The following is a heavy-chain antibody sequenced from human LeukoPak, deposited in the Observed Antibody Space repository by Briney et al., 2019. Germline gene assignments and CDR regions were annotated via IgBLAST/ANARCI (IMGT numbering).Heavy chain of an antibody. CDR3: ARGGAYYYGAGYL. CDR2: INPNSGGT. D-gene: IGHD3-10*01. Sequence: ASVKVSCKASGYTFTGYYMHWVRQAPGQGLEWMGWINPNSGGTNYAQNFQGRVTMTRDTSINTAYMELSSVRSDDTAVYYCARGGAYYYGAGYLWGQGTLVTVSS. V-gene: IGHV1-2*02. J-gene: IGHJ1*01. CDR1: GYTFTGYY.